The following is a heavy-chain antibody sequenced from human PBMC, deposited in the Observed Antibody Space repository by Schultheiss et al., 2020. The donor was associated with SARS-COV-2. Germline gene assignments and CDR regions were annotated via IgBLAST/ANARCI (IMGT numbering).Heavy chain of an antibody. CDR1: GFTFSSYA. CDR2: ISSSGSTI. J-gene: IGHJ3*02. D-gene: IGHD1-26*01. V-gene: IGHV3-48*04. Sequence: GGSLRLSCAASGFTFSSYAMSWVRQAPGKGLEWVSYISSSGSTIYYADSVKGRFTISRDNAKNSLYLQMNSLRAEDTALYYCARVRTLYSGSYLRAFDIWGQGTMVTVSS. CDR3: ARVRTLYSGSYLRAFDI.